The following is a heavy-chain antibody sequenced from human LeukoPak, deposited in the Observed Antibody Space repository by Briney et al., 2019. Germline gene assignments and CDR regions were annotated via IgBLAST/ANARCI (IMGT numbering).Heavy chain of an antibody. CDR1: GFTFSGFA. Sequence: GGSLRLSCAASGFTFSGFAMSWVRRTLGKGLEWVSGISGSGDNTLYADSVKGRFTISRDNSKSTLYLQMNSLSVEDTAVYYWAKGAYDYFEVPYFDFGARGALAPVP. V-gene: IGHV3-23*01. CDR2: ISGSGDNT. J-gene: IGHJ4*02. CDR3: AKGAYDYFEVPYFDF. D-gene: IGHD5-12*01.